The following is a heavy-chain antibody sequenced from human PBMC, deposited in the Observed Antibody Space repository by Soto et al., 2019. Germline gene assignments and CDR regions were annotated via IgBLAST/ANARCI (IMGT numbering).Heavy chain of an antibody. CDR3: ARGRGPLLGRRGRAFDI. D-gene: IGHD1-26*01. J-gene: IGHJ3*02. V-gene: IGHV4-30-4*01. Sequence: QVQLQESGPGLVKPSQTLSLTCTVSGGSISIGDYYWIWIRQPPGKGLEWIGYIYYSGSTYYNPSLKSRVTISVDTSKNQFSLKLSSVTAADTAVYYCARGRGPLLGRRGRAFDILGQGTMVTVSS. CDR1: GGSISIGDYY. CDR2: IYYSGST.